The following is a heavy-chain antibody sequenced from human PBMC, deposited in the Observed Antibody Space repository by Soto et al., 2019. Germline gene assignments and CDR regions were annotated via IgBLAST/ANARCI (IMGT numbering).Heavy chain of an antibody. CDR1: GYSFAGYW. CDR2: IDPSDSQT. Sequence: GASLKISCKGSGYSFAGYWITWVRQKPGKGLEWMGRIDPSDSQTYYSPSFRGHVTISATKSITTVFLQWSSLRASDTAMYYCARQIYDSDTGPNFQYYFESWGQGTPGTVSS. D-gene: IGHD3-22*01. V-gene: IGHV5-10-1*01. CDR3: ARQIYDSDTGPNFQYYFES. J-gene: IGHJ4*02.